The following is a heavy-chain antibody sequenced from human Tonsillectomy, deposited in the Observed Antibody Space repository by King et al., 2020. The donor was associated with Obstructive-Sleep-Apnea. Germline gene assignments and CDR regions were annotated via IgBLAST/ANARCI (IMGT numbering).Heavy chain of an antibody. J-gene: IGHJ4*02. CDR3: ARDPDGDYPFDY. D-gene: IGHD4-17*01. CDR2: ISSSGTTI. Sequence: VQLVESGGGLVKPGGSLSLSCAASGFIFSDYYMSWIHQAPGKGLEWVSYISSSGTTIYYADSVKGRFTISRDNAKNSLYLQMNSLRAEDTAVYYCARDPDGDYPFDYWGPGTLVSVSS. V-gene: IGHV3-11*01. CDR1: GFIFSDYY.